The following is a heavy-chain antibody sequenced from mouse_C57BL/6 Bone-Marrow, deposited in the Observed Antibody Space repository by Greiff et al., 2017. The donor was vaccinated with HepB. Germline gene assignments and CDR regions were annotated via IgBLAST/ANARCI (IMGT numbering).Heavy chain of an antibody. V-gene: IGHV1-61*01. CDR1: GYTFTGYW. J-gene: IGHJ2*01. CDR2: IYPSDSET. CDR3: ARIEDSSGNY. Sequence: QVQLKESGAELMKPGASVKLSCKATGYTFTGYWIEWVKQRPGHGLEWIGNIYPSDSETHYNQKFKDKATLTVDKSSSTAYMQLSSLTSEDSAVYYCARIEDSSGNYWGQGTTLTVSS.